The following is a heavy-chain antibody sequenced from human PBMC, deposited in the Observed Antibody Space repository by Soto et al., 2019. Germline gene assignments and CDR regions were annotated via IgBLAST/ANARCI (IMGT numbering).Heavy chain of an antibody. CDR3: AKAAGSGWGGYYYYGMDV. J-gene: IGHJ6*02. Sequence: GGSLRLSCAASGFTFDDYAMHWVRQAPGKGLEWVSGISWNSGSIGYADSVKGRFTISRDNAKNSLYLQMNSLRAEDTALYYCAKAAGSGWGGYYYYGMDVWGQGTTVTVSS. CDR1: GFTFDDYA. D-gene: IGHD6-19*01. CDR2: ISWNSGSI. V-gene: IGHV3-9*01.